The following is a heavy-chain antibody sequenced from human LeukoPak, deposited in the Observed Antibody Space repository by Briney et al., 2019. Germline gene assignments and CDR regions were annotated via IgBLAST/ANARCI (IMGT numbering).Heavy chain of an antibody. D-gene: IGHD6-13*01. CDR3: ARGSGIAAAGTY. CDR1: GGSISSYY. Sequence: SETLSLTCTVSGGSISSYYWSWIRQPPGKGLEWIGYIYYSGSTNYNPSLKSRVTISVDTSKNQFSLELSSVTAADTAVYYCARGSGIAAAGTYWGQGTLVTVSS. J-gene: IGHJ4*02. CDR2: IYYSGST. V-gene: IGHV4-59*01.